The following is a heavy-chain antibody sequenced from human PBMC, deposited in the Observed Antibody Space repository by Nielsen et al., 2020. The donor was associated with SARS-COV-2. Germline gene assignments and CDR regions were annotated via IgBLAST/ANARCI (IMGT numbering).Heavy chain of an antibody. V-gene: IGHV3-11*06. CDR1: GFTFSDYY. J-gene: IGHJ4*02. CDR3: ARDTTSTSNFDY. Sequence: SLKISCAASGFTFSDYYMSWIRQAPGKGLEWVSYISSSSSYTNYADSVKGRFTISRDNAKNSLYLQMNSLRAEDTAVYYCARDTTSTSNFDYWGQGTLVTVSS. D-gene: IGHD2-2*01. CDR2: ISSSSSYT.